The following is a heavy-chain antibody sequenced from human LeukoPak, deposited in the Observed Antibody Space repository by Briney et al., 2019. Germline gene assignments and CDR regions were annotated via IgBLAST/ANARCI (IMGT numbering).Heavy chain of an antibody. J-gene: IGHJ3*01. Sequence: GGSLRLSCAASEFTVSRNYMSWVRQAPGRGLEWVSLIDTSGTTYYADSVKGRFTVSRDNSKNTLFLQMNSLRAEDTAVYYCARNYYYGSGSYYNTNAFDLWGQGTMVIVSS. CDR1: EFTVSRNY. CDR3: ARNYYYGSGSYYNTNAFDL. D-gene: IGHD3-10*01. V-gene: IGHV3-53*01. CDR2: IDTSGTT.